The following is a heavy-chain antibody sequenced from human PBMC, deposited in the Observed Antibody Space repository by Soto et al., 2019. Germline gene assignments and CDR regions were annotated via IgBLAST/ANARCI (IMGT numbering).Heavy chain of an antibody. Sequence: QVQLVESGGGLVKPGGSLRLSCAASGFTFSDYYMSWIRQAPGKGLEWVSYISSSGSTIYYADSVKGRFTISRDNAKNSLYLQMNSLRAEETAVYYCARRIGYCSGGSCYAYYYYMDVWGKGTTVTVSS. J-gene: IGHJ6*03. CDR3: ARRIGYCSGGSCYAYYYYMDV. V-gene: IGHV3-11*01. CDR2: ISSSGSTI. CDR1: GFTFSDYY. D-gene: IGHD2-15*01.